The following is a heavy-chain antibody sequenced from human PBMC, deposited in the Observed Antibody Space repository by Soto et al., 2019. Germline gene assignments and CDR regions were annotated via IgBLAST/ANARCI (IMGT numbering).Heavy chain of an antibody. CDR2: INHSGST. V-gene: IGHV4-34*01. D-gene: IGHD6-13*01. CDR1: GGAFSGYD. CDR3: ARRHSSSWYGIDY. J-gene: IGHJ4*02. Sequence: WGTLSLTGAVYGGAFSGYDWAGFRKPPGKGLEWIRKINHSGSTTYNQSLKSRVTISVDTSKNQFSLKLSSVTAADTAVYYCARRHSSSWYGIDYWGQGTLVTVSS.